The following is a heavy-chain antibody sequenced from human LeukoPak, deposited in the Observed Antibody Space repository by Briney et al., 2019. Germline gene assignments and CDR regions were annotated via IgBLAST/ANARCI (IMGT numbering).Heavy chain of an antibody. CDR3: AREAPLYYYDSSGAFDI. Sequence: SETLSLTCTVSGGSISSYYWSWIRQPPGKGLEWIGYIYYSGSTNYNPSLKSRVTISVDTSKNQFSLRLSSVTAADTAVYYCAREAPLYYYDSSGAFDIWGQGTMVTVSS. D-gene: IGHD3-22*01. J-gene: IGHJ3*02. CDR1: GGSISSYY. V-gene: IGHV4-59*12. CDR2: IYYSGST.